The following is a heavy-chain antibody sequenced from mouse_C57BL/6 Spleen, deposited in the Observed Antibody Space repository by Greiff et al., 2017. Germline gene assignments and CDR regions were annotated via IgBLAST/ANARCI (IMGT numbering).Heavy chain of an antibody. Sequence: QVQLQQSGAELVRPGTSVKVSCKASGYAFTNYLIEWVKQRPGQGLEWIGVINPGSGGTNYNEKFKGKATLTADKSSSTAYMQLSSLTSEDSAVYCCARARIYYGKKGYYFDYWGQGTTLTVSS. D-gene: IGHD2-1*01. V-gene: IGHV1-54*01. CDR3: ARARIYYGKKGYYFDY. CDR1: GYAFTNYL. CDR2: INPGSGGT. J-gene: IGHJ2*01.